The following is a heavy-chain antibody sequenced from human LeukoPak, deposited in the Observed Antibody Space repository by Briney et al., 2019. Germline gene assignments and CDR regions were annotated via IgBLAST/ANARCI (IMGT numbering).Heavy chain of an antibody. J-gene: IGHJ3*02. CDR2: INPNSGGT. D-gene: IGHD3-3*01. V-gene: IGHV1-2*02. CDR1: GYTFTGYY. Sequence: ASVKVSCKASGYTFTGYYMHWVRQAPGQGLEWMGWINPNSGGTNYAQKFQGRVTMTRDTSIGTAYMELSRLRSDDTAVYYCARVRTIFGVVHDAFDIWGQGTMVTVSS. CDR3: ARVRTIFGVVHDAFDI.